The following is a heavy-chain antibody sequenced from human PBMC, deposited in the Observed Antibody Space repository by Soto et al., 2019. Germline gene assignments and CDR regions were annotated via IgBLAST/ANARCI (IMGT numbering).Heavy chain of an antibody. D-gene: IGHD3-16*02. CDR2: ISYDGSNK. CDR3: ARMLYDYVWGSYRPAHYYYGMDV. Sequence: GGSLRLSCAASGFTFSSYGMHWVRQAPGKGLEWVAVISYDGSNKYYADSVKGRFTISRDNSKNTLYLQMNSLRAEDTAVYYCARMLYDYVWGSYRPAHYYYGMDVWGQGTTVTVSS. J-gene: IGHJ6*02. CDR1: GFTFSSYG. V-gene: IGHV3-30*03.